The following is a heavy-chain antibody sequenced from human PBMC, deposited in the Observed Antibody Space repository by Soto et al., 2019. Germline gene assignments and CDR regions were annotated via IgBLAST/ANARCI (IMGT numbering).Heavy chain of an antibody. CDR3: VRFVGGTADY. J-gene: IGHJ4*02. CDR1: GDSVSSNSAA. V-gene: IGHV6-1*01. D-gene: IGHD1-26*01. Sequence: SETMSLSCAIFGDSVSSNSAAWNWITHSPSRGLEWLGRTYHRSKWYKHYAVSVKSRIIVSPDTSKDELALQLKSVTPEDTDVYYCVRFVGGTADYWGQGALVTVSS. CDR2: TYHRSKWYK.